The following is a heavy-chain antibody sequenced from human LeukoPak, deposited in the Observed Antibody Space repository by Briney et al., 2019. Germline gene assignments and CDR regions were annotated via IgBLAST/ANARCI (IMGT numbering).Heavy chain of an antibody. CDR1: GYSISTGYY. V-gene: IGHV4-38-2*02. CDR3: ARALGGDYVWGSSSWFDP. D-gene: IGHD3-16*01. J-gene: IGHJ5*02. Sequence: SETLSLTCTVSGYSISTGYYWDWIRQPPGKGLEWIGTFYHGGSTYYNPSLKSRVTISVDTSKNQFSLNLTSVTAADTAVYYCARALGGDYVWGSSSWFDPWGQGTLVTVSS. CDR2: FYHGGST.